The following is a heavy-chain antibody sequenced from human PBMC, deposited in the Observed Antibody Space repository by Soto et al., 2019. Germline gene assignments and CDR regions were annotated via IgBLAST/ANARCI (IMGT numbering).Heavy chain of an antibody. CDR3: AHVFVVVANYGMDV. D-gene: IGHD2-15*01. V-gene: IGHV2-5*02. CDR2: IYWDDDK. Sequence: QITLKESGPTLVKPTQTLTLTCTFSGFSLSTSGVGVGWIRQPPGKALEWLAIIYWDDDKRYSPSLTSRLTITKDTSKNQVVLTMTNMDPVDTATYYCAHVFVVVANYGMDVWGQGTTVTVSS. CDR1: GFSLSTSGVG. J-gene: IGHJ6*02.